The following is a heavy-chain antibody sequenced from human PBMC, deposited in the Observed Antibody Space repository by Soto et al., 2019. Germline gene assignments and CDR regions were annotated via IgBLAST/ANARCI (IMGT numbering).Heavy chain of an antibody. D-gene: IGHD6-6*01. Sequence: QVQLVQSGAEVKKPGSSVKVSCKASGGTFSSYAMSWVRQAPGQGLEWMGGIIPIFGTANYAQKFQGRVTITADESTSTADMELSSLRSEDTAVYYCARDRRGDSSSDPPFDYWGQGTLVTVSS. J-gene: IGHJ4*02. V-gene: IGHV1-69*01. CDR3: ARDRRGDSSSDPPFDY. CDR2: IIPIFGTA. CDR1: GGTFSSYA.